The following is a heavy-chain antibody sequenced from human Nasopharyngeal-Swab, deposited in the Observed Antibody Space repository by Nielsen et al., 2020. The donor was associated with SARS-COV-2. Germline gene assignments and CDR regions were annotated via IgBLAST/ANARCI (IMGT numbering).Heavy chain of an antibody. D-gene: IGHD6-13*01. Sequence: SETLSLTFPVSGCSISSYYWSWIRQPPGKGLEWIGYIYYSGSTNYNPSLKSRVTISVDTSKNQFSLKLSSVTAADTAVYYCASDSGYSSPDAFDIWGQGTMVTVSS. CDR1: GCSISSYY. CDR3: ASDSGYSSPDAFDI. CDR2: IYYSGST. V-gene: IGHV4-59*01. J-gene: IGHJ3*02.